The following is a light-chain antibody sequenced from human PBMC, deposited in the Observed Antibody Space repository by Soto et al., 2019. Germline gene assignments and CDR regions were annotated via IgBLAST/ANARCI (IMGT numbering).Light chain of an antibody. CDR2: KAS. J-gene: IGKJ1*01. CDR1: QSISSW. CDR3: QQYNSDSPSWT. Sequence: DIQMTQSPSTLSASVGDIVTITCRASQSISSWLAWYQQKPGKAPNLLIYKASSLESGVPSRFSGSGPGTEFTLTISILQPDDFATYYCQQYNSDSPSWTFGQGTKVEIK. V-gene: IGKV1-5*03.